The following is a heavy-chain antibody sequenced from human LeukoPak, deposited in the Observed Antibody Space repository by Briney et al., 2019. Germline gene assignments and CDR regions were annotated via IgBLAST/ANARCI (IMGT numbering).Heavy chain of an antibody. V-gene: IGHV3-30-3*01. CDR2: ISYDGSSK. Sequence: GGSLRLSCAASGFTFSSYAMHWVRQAPGKGLEWVAVISYDGSSKYYADSVKGRFTISRDNSKNTLYLQMNSLRAEDTAVYYCAREGPLTGDAFDIWGQGTMVTVSS. CDR3: AREGPLTGDAFDI. J-gene: IGHJ3*02. D-gene: IGHD7-27*01. CDR1: GFTFSSYA.